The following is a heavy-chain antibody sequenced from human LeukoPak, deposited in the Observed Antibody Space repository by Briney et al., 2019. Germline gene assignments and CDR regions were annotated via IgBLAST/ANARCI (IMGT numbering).Heavy chain of an antibody. J-gene: IGHJ5*02. V-gene: IGHV3-64*01. CDR3: ARTQQWLATGGWYWFDT. CDR1: GFTFSNS. Sequence: GGSLRLSCAAPGFTFSNSIHWVRQAPGKGLEFVSSISSNGISTYYGNSVKGRFTISRDNSKNTVYLQMGSLRAEDMAVYYCARTQQWLATGGWYWFDTWGQGTLVTVSS. CDR2: ISSNGIST. D-gene: IGHD6-19*01.